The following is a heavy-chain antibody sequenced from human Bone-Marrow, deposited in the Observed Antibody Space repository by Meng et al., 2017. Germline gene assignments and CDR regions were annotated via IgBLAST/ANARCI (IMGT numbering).Heavy chain of an antibody. J-gene: IGHJ5*02. CDR1: GFTFSSYS. D-gene: IGHD5-24*01. V-gene: IGHV3-21*04. Sequence: GESLKISCAASGFTFSSYSMNWVRQAPGKGLEWVSSISSSSSYIYYADSVKGRFTISRDNSKNTLYLQMNSLRAEDTAVYYCARERRDGYSFDPWGQGTLVTVSS. CDR2: ISSSSSYI. CDR3: ARERRDGYSFDP.